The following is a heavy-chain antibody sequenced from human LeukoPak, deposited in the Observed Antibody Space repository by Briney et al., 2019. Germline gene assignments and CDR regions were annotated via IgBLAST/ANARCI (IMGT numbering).Heavy chain of an antibody. CDR2: ICYPGTT. D-gene: IGHD6-13*01. CDR1: TGSISSSSYY. CDR3: ARGGLIAAAGTLGWFDP. V-gene: IGHV4-39*07. J-gene: IGHJ5*02. Sequence: SETLSLTCTVSTGSISSSSYYWGWIRQPPGKGLEWIGSICYPGTTYYNPSLQSRVTISLDTSKNQFSLRLTSVTAADTAVYYCARGGLIAAAGTLGWFDPWGQGTLVTVSS.